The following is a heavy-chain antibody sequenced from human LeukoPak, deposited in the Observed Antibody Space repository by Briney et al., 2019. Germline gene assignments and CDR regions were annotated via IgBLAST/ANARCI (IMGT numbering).Heavy chain of an antibody. CDR2: IYTSGST. V-gene: IGHV4-4*07. Sequence: PSETLSLTCTVSGGSISSYYWSWIRQPAGKGLEWIGRIYTSGSTNYNPSLKSRVTMSVDTSENQFSLKLSSVTAADTAVYYCARDLSIVVVTATDYFDYWGQGTLVTVSS. CDR1: GGSISSYY. J-gene: IGHJ4*02. CDR3: ARDLSIVVVTATDYFDY. D-gene: IGHD2-21*02.